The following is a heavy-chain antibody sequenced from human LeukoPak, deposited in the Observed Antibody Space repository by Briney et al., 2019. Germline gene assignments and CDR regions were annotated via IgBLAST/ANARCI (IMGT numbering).Heavy chain of an antibody. V-gene: IGHV3-23*01. CDR1: GFTFSSYA. Sequence: GGSLRLSCAASGFTFSSYAMSWVRQAPGKGLEWVSAISGSGGSTYYADSVKGRCTISRDNSKNTLYLQMTILRAEDTAVYYCAKGGMTHWYSSSWYNAFDIWGQGTMVTVSS. CDR2: ISGSGGST. J-gene: IGHJ3*02. D-gene: IGHD6-13*01. CDR3: AKGGMTHWYSSSWYNAFDI.